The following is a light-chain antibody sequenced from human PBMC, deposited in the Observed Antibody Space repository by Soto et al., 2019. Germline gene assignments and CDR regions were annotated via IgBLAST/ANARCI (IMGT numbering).Light chain of an antibody. CDR3: QQFKSGTWT. CDR1: QNIERW. V-gene: IGKV1-5*01. CDR2: DVS. Sequence: DIQMTQSPSTLSASVVYRVTITCRASQNIERWLAWYQQKPGKAPKLLLYDVSSLESGVPSRFSGSGSGTEFILTINGLQPDDFATYFCQQFKSGTWTFGQGTKVDIK. J-gene: IGKJ1*01.